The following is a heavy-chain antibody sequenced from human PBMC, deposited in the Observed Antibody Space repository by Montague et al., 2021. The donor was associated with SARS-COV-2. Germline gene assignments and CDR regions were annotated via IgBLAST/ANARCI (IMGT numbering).Heavy chain of an antibody. CDR3: ASHFVWQQLST. CDR2: IYYSGST. CDR1: GGSISSYY. V-gene: IGHV4-59*08. D-gene: IGHD6-13*01. J-gene: IGHJ4*02. Sequence: SETLSLTCTVSGGSISSYYWSWIRQPPGKGLEWIGYIYYSGSTNYNPSLKSRVTISVDTSKNQFSLKLSSVTAADTAVYYCASHFVWQQLSTWGQGTLVSVSS.